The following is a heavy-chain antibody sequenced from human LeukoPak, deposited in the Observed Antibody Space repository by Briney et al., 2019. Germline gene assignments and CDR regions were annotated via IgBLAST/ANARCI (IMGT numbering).Heavy chain of an antibody. CDR1: GFTFSSYG. J-gene: IGHJ4*02. D-gene: IGHD6-13*01. CDR2: IWYDGSNK. Sequence: GGSLRLSRATSGFTFSSYGMHWVRQAPGKGLEWVAVIWYDGSNKYYADSVKGRFTISRDNSKNTLYLQMNSLRAEDTAVYYCARDMAAAATAFDYWGQGTLVTVSS. CDR3: ARDMAAAATAFDY. V-gene: IGHV3-33*01.